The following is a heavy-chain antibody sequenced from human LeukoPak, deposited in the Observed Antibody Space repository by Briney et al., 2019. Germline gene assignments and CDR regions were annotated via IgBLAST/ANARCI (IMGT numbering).Heavy chain of an antibody. Sequence: ASVKVSCKASGYTFTSYGIIWVRQAPGQGLEWMGWINPNSGGTNYAQKFQGRVTMTRDTSITTAYMELTSLRSDDTAVYYCARAGGYCGRISCPYYFDYWGQGSLVAVSS. V-gene: IGHV1-2*02. CDR3: ARAGGYCGRISCPYYFDY. CDR2: INPNSGGT. D-gene: IGHD2-15*01. CDR1: GYTFTSYG. J-gene: IGHJ4*02.